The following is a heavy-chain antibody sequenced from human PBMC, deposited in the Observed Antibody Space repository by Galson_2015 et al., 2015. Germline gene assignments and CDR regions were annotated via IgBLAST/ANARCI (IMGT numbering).Heavy chain of an antibody. Sequence: SLRLSCAASGFTFSNAWMSWVRQAPGKGLEWVGRIKSKTDGGTTDYAAPVKGRFTISRDDSRNTLYLQMNSLKTEDTAVYYCTTILWFGEKNYYFDYWGQGTLVTVSS. V-gene: IGHV3-15*01. CDR3: TTILWFGEKNYYFDY. D-gene: IGHD3-10*01. J-gene: IGHJ4*02. CDR2: IKSKTDGGTT. CDR1: GFTFSNAW.